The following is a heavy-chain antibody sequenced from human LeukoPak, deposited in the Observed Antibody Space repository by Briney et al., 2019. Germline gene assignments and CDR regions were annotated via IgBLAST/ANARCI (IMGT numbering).Heavy chain of an antibody. Sequence: PGRSLRLSCAASGFTFSSYGMHWVRQAPGKGLEWVAVIWYDGSNKYYADSVKGRFTISRDNSKNTLYLQMNSLRAEDTAVYYCARGPPIAYCGGDCHYYFDYWGQGTLVTVSS. D-gene: IGHD2-21*02. CDR1: GFTFSSYG. CDR3: ARGPPIAYCGGDCHYYFDY. CDR2: IWYDGSNK. J-gene: IGHJ4*02. V-gene: IGHV3-33*01.